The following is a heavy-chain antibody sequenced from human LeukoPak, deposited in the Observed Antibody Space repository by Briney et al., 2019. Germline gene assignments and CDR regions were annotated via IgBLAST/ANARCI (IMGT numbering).Heavy chain of an antibody. CDR2: IYYSGTT. CDR3: ARIVVALTYYYYMDV. D-gene: IGHD3-22*01. Sequence: SETLSLTCTVSGGSISSSSYYWGWIRQPPGKGLEWLGSIYYSGTTYYNPSLKSRVTISVDTSKNQFSLKLSSVTAADTAVYYCARIVVALTYYYYMDVWGEGATVTVSS. J-gene: IGHJ6*03. V-gene: IGHV4-39*01. CDR1: GGSISSSSYY.